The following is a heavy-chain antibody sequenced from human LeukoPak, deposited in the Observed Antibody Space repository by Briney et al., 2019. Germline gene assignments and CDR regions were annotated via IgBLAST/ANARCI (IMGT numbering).Heavy chain of an antibody. CDR1: GFIFSDYY. V-gene: IGHV3-73*01. D-gene: IGHD6-13*01. CDR2: IRSKANSYAT. J-gene: IGHJ4*02. CDR3: TRSGIAAAGFDY. Sequence: PGGSLRLSCAASGFIFSDYYMSWIRQAPGKGLEWVGRIRSKANSYATAYAASVKGRFTISRDDSKNTAYLQMNSLKTEDTAVYYCTRSGIAAAGFDYWGQGTLVTVSS.